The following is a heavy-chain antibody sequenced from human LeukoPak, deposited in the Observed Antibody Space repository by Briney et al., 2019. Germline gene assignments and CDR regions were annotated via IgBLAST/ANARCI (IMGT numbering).Heavy chain of an antibody. Sequence: GESLKISCKGSGYTFTTYWIGWVRQMPGKGLEWMGIIYPGDSDTRYSPSFQGQVTISADKSISTAYLQWSSLKASDTAMYYCASGYSSSWPYFDYWGQGTLVTVSS. D-gene: IGHD6-13*01. J-gene: IGHJ4*02. CDR1: GYTFTTYW. V-gene: IGHV5-51*01. CDR2: IYPGDSDT. CDR3: ASGYSSSWPYFDY.